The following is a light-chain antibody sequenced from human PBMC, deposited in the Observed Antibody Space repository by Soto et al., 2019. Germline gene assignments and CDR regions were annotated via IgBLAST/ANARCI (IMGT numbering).Light chain of an antibody. CDR3: QAYDGSLSGWV. CDR1: SSNIGAGFD. J-gene: IGLJ3*02. CDR2: GND. V-gene: IGLV1-40*01. Sequence: QSVLTQPPSVSGAPGQRATIPCTGSSSNIGAGFDVHWYQQLPGGVPKHFIFGNDQRPSGVPDRVSGSKSGTSASLAITGLQPDEEADSYSQAYDGSLSGWVFGGGTKLTVL.